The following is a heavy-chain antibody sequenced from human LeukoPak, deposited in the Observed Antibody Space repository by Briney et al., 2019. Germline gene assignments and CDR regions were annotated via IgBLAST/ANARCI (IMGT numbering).Heavy chain of an antibody. Sequence: SDTLSLTCTVSGRSICSSSYYWGWIPQPPGNGLQCLGSIYYSEITYYNPSLKSRVSISVDTSKNQFSLKLSSVTAADTAVYYCARSITIFGLVNFADYWGQGTLVTVSS. D-gene: IGHD3-3*01. J-gene: IGHJ4*02. CDR3: ARSITIFGLVNFADY. V-gene: IGHV4-39*01. CDR1: GRSICSSSYY. CDR2: IYYSEIT.